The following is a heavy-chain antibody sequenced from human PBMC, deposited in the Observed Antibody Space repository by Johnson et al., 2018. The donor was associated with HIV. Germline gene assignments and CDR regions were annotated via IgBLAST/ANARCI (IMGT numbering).Heavy chain of an antibody. CDR1: GFTFDDYG. V-gene: IGHV3-20*04. D-gene: IGHD3-22*01. CDR2: INWNGDNT. Sequence: EVQLVESGGGVVRPGGSLRLSCAASGFTFDDYGMSWVHQAPGKGLEWVSGINWNGDNTGYTDSLKGRFTISRDNAKNSLYLEMNTVTAEDTAFYYCARFLGYDDSGGNYFGDAFDVWGQGTMVTVSS. CDR3: ARFLGYDDSGGNYFGDAFDV. J-gene: IGHJ3*01.